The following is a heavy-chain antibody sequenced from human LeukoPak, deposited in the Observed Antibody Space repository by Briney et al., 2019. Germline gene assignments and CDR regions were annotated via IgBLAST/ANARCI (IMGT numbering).Heavy chain of an antibody. CDR3: ARVVHYYDSSGYYYYYGMDV. CDR1: GDSVSNNSAA. D-gene: IGHD3-22*01. CDR2: TYYRSKWYN. Sequence: SQTLSLTFAISGDSVSNNSAAWNWIRQSPSRGLEWLGRTYYRSKWYNYYAVSVKSRITINPNTSKNQFSLQLNSVTPEDTAVYYCARVVHYYDSSGYYYYYGMDVWGQGTTVTVSS. V-gene: IGHV6-1*01. J-gene: IGHJ6*02.